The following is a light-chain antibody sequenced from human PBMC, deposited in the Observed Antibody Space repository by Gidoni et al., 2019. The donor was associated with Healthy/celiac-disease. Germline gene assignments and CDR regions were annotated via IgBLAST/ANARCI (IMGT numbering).Light chain of an antibody. J-gene: IGKJ5*01. CDR2: GAS. CDR1: QSVSSSY. V-gene: IGKV3-20*01. CDR3: QQYGSSPIT. Sequence: EIVLPQSPGTLSLSPGERATLACRASQSVSSSYFAWYQQKPGQAPRLLIYGASRRATGIPDRFSGSGSGTDFTLTISRLEPEDFAVYYCQQYGSSPITFGQGTRLESK.